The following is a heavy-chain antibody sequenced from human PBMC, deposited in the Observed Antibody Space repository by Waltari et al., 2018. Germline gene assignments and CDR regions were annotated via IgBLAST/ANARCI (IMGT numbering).Heavy chain of an antibody. D-gene: IGHD4-17*01. V-gene: IGHV3-23*01. CDR2: ISGSGDGT. Sequence: EVHLLESGGGLVQPGGSLRLSCPASGFSFSFYALSWVRQAPGKGLEWVSSISGSGDGTYYADPVKGRFTISRDNSRDTLYLQINSLRAEDTAVYYCAILGGLTVTLYYFDQWGQGTLVTVSS. J-gene: IGHJ4*02. CDR3: AILGGLTVTLYYFDQ. CDR1: GFSFSFYA.